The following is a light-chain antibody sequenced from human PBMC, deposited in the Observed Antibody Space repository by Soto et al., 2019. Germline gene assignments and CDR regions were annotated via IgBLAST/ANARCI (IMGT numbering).Light chain of an antibody. CDR2: DAS. J-gene: IGKJ2*01. Sequence: DIQMTQSPSTLSASAGDRVTITCRASQSVSDWLAWYQQKPGEAPELLISDASTLATGVPSRFSGSGSGTEFTLTISSLQTDDSATYFCQEYKTYAFGPGTKVDIK. CDR3: QEYKTYA. CDR1: QSVSDW. V-gene: IGKV1-5*01.